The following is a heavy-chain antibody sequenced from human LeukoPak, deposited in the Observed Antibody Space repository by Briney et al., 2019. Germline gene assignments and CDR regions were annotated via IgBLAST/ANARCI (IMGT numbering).Heavy chain of an antibody. D-gene: IGHD2-15*01. CDR3: ARLGVAAGLDY. V-gene: IGHV4-39*01. Sequence: SEILSLTCTVSGGSISSSSYYWGWIRRPPGKGLEWIGSIYYSGSTYYNPSLKSRVTISVDTSKNQFSLKLSSVTAADTAVYYCARLGVAAGLDYWGQGTLVTVSS. CDR2: IYYSGST. J-gene: IGHJ4*02. CDR1: GGSISSSSYY.